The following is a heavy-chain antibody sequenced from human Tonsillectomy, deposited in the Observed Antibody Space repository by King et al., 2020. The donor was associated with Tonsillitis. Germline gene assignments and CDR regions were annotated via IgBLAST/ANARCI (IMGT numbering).Heavy chain of an antibody. V-gene: IGHV5-10-1*03. Sequence: VQLVESGAEVKKPGESLRISCKGSGYIFSNYWITWWARFPGKGRKGWGRINLIAPFVPSNPSFEGTVTISPDRSINPAYLQWSGLTAPDTAMYYCARLAPGGEAVAWLSWFDPWGQGTLVAVSS. CDR2: INLIAPFV. J-gene: IGHJ5*02. CDR3: ARLAPGGEAVAWLSWFDP. CDR1: GYIFSNYW. D-gene: IGHD3-22*01.